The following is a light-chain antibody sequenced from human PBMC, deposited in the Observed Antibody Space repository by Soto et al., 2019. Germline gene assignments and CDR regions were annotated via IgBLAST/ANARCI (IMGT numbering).Light chain of an antibody. Sequence: QSVLTQPPSVSGAPGQRVTTSCTGSSSNIGAGYDVHWYQHLPGTAPKLLIYGNSNRPSGVPDRFSGSKSGTSASLAITGLQAEDEADYYCQSYDSSLSGSVFGGGTKVTVL. V-gene: IGLV1-40*01. CDR1: SSNIGAGYD. CDR3: QSYDSSLSGSV. J-gene: IGLJ2*01. CDR2: GNS.